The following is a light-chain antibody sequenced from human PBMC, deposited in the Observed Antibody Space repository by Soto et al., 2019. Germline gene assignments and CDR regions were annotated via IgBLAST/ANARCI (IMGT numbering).Light chain of an antibody. CDR3: SSYTSSSTPV. J-gene: IGLJ3*02. CDR1: SSDVGGYNY. CDR2: EVS. V-gene: IGLV2-14*01. Sequence: QSVLTQPASVSGSPGQSITISCTGTSSDVGGYNYVSWYQQHPGKAPKLMIYEVSNRPSGVSNRFSGSKSGNTASLTISGLQAEDEADYYCSSYTSSSTPVFGGGTQLNVL.